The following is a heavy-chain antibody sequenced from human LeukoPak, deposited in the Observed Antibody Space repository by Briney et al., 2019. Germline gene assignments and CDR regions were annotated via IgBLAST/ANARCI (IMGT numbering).Heavy chain of an antibody. CDR2: ITASRDYT. CDR1: GFTFSSYG. CDR3: AKGKLAFDS. J-gene: IGHJ4*02. Sequence: GGSLRLSCAASGFTFSSYGMHWVRQAPGKGLEWVSTITASRDYTYYADSVKGRFTISRDDSKNTLYLQMSSLRAEDTALYHCAKGKLAFDSWGQGTLVTVSS. V-gene: IGHV3-23*01.